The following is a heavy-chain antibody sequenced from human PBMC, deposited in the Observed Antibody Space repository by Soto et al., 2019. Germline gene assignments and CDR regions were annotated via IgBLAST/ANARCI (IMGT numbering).Heavy chain of an antibody. V-gene: IGHV4-61*01. CDR3: SRVGRIAVAASAFDI. J-gene: IGHJ3*02. CDR2: IYYSGST. Sequence: SETLSLTCTVSGGSVSSGSYYWSWIRQPPGKGLEWIGYIYYSGSTNYNPSLKSRVTISVDTPKNQFSLKLSSVTAADTAVYYCSRVGRIAVAASAFDIWAQGTMVPVSS. D-gene: IGHD6-19*01. CDR1: GGSVSSGSYY.